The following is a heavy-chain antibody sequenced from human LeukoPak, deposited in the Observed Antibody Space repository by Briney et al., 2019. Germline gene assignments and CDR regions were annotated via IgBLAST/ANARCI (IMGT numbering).Heavy chain of an antibody. Sequence: GGPLSLSFAASGFTFSSYSMNWVRQAPGKGLEWVSSISSSSSYIYYADSVKGRFTISRDNAKNSLYLQMNSLRAEDTAVYYCARPPDNYYYYYMDVWGKGTTVTISS. CDR1: GFTFSSYS. J-gene: IGHJ6*03. D-gene: IGHD1-14*01. CDR3: ARPPDNYYYYYMDV. V-gene: IGHV3-21*01. CDR2: ISSSSSYI.